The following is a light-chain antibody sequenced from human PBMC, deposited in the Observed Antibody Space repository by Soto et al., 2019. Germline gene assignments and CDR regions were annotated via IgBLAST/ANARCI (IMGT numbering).Light chain of an antibody. V-gene: IGKV3-15*01. CDR2: GAS. CDR3: QQYNEWPRT. J-gene: IGKJ4*01. CDR1: QSVSSN. Sequence: ETVMTQSPATLSVSPGEGATLSCRASQSVSSNLAWYQQRPGQTPRLLVYGASIRATGMSARFSGSGSGTEFTLTISSLQSEDFALYYCQQYNEWPRTFGGGTKVEIK.